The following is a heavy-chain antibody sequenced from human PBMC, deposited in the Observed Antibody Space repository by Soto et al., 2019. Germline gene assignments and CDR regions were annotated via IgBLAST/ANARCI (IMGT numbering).Heavy chain of an antibody. CDR1: GGSISSGDYY. CDR3: ASDPYYYDSSGYFRFGY. J-gene: IGHJ4*02. Sequence: SETLSLTCTVSGGSISSGDYYWSWIRQPPGKGLEWIGYIYYSGSTYYNPSLKSRVTISVDTSKNQFSLKLSSVTAADTAVYYCASDPYYYDSSGYFRFGYWGQGTLVTVSS. D-gene: IGHD3-22*01. CDR2: IYYSGST. V-gene: IGHV4-30-4*01.